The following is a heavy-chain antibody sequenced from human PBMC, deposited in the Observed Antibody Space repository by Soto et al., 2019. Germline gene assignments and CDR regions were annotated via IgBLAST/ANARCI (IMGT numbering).Heavy chain of an antibody. CDR2: IYYSGST. Sequence: QVQLQESGPGLVKPAQTLSLRCTVSGGSISSRDYYWSWIRQHPEKGLEWIGSIYYSGSTYYNPSLKSRVTMSLDTSMNEFSLKLTSVTAADTAVYYCARGKGGAALKGSGMDVWGQGTTVTVSS. CDR1: GGSISSRDYY. D-gene: IGHD2-8*01. V-gene: IGHV4-31*03. CDR3: ARGKGGAALKGSGMDV. J-gene: IGHJ6*02.